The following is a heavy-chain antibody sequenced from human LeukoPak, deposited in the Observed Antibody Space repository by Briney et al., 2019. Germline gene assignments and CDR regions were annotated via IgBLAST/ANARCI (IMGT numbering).Heavy chain of an antibody. CDR2: IIPIFGTA. V-gene: IGHV1-69*06. CDR1: GGTFSSYA. Sequence: SVKVSCKASGGTFSSYAISWVRQAPGQGLEWMGGIIPIFGTANYAQKFQGRVTITADKSTSTAYMELSSLRSEDTAVYYCARERIQLLRGVYYYYGMDVWGQGTTVTVSS. J-gene: IGHJ6*02. D-gene: IGHD5-18*01. CDR3: ARERIQLLRGVYYYYGMDV.